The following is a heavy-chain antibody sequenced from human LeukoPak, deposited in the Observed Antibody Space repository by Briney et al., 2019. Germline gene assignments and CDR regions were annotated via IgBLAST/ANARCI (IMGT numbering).Heavy chain of an antibody. CDR1: GFTFSSYA. Sequence: GGSLRLSCAASGFTFSSYAMSWVRQAPGKGLEWVSSISSSSSYIYYADSVKGRFTISRDNAKNSLYLQMNSLRAEDTAVYYCARDTAAAGTDYWGQGTLVTVSS. CDR3: ARDTAAAGTDY. J-gene: IGHJ4*02. V-gene: IGHV3-21*01. CDR2: ISSSSSYI. D-gene: IGHD6-13*01.